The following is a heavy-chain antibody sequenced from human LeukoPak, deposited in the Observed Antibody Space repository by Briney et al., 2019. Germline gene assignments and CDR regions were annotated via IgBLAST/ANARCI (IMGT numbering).Heavy chain of an antibody. J-gene: IGHJ3*02. D-gene: IGHD4-17*01. CDR2: IYTSGST. V-gene: IGHV4-4*07. CDR3: ARMNDYGDYVDAFDI. CDR1: GGSISSYY. Sequence: ASETLSLTCTVSGGSISSYYWSWIRQPAGKGLEWIGRIYTSGSTNYNPSLKSRVAISVDKSKNQFSLKLSSVTAADTAVYYCARMNDYGDYVDAFDIWGQGTMVTVSS.